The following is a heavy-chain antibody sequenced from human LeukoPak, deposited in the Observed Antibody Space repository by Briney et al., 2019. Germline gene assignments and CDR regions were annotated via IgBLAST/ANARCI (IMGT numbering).Heavy chain of an antibody. D-gene: IGHD5-18*01. CDR3: ARAYSYGFDY. CDR2: ISWNGAGI. Sequence: GGSLRLSCAASGFTFDNHAMHWVRQPPGKGLEWVSGISWNGAGIVYADSVRGRFTISRDNAKNSLYLQMNSLRAEDTAVYYCARAYSYGFDYWGQGTLVTVSS. CDR1: GFTFDNHA. V-gene: IGHV3-9*01. J-gene: IGHJ4*02.